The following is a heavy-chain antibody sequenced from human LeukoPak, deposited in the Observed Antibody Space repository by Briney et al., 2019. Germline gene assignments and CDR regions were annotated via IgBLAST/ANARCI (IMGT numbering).Heavy chain of an antibody. CDR2: INHSGST. Sequence: EXLSLTCAVYGGSFSGYYWSWIRQPPGKGLEWIGEINHSGSTNYNPSLKSRVTISVDTSQNQFSLKLSSVTAADTAVYYCARKIPAGPFNWFDPWGQGTLVTVSS. CDR1: GGSFSGYY. D-gene: IGHD2-2*01. CDR3: ARKIPAGPFNWFDP. V-gene: IGHV4-34*01. J-gene: IGHJ5*02.